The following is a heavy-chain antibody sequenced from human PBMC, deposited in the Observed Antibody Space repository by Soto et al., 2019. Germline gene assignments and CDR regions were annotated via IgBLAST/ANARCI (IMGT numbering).Heavy chain of an antibody. J-gene: IGHJ3*02. CDR2: IYTSGST. V-gene: IGHV4-4*07. CDR1: GGSISSYY. D-gene: IGHD4-17*01. CDR3: ARSRDDGAPGAFDI. Sequence: QVQLQESGPGLVKPSETLSLTCTVSGGSISSYYWSWIRQPAGKGLEWIGRIYTSGSTNYNPSLKSRVTISVDTSKNQFSLKLSSVTAADTAVYYCARSRDDGAPGAFDIWGQGTMVTVSS.